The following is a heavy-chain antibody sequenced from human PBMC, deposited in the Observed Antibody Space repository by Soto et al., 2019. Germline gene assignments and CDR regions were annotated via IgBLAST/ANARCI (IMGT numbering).Heavy chain of an antibody. V-gene: IGHV1-46*04. J-gene: IGHJ4*02. D-gene: IGHD2-21*02. CDR1: GDTFTDYY. CDR2: VNPSGGHT. Sequence: QVQLMQSGAEVKKPGASVKVSCKASGDTFTDYYIHWVRQAPGPGLEWMGTVNPSGGHTTYAQHLLGRVTMTSDTSTSTLYMERTSLTSDDTAIYYCARGGHVVVVTAALDYWGQGTLVTVSS. CDR3: ARGGHVVVVTAALDY.